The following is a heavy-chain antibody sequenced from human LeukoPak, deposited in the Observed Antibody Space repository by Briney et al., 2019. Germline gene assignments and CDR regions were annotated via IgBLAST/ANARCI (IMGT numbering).Heavy chain of an antibody. V-gene: IGHV4-39*07. Sequence: SETLSLTCTVSSGSISSSSYYWGWIRQPPGKGLEWIGSIYYSGSTYYNPSLKSRVTISVDTSKNQFSLKLSSVTAADTAVYYCARDSGSYQNNWFDPWGQGTLVTVSS. D-gene: IGHD3-10*01. CDR2: IYYSGST. J-gene: IGHJ5*02. CDR1: SGSISSSSYY. CDR3: ARDSGSYQNNWFDP.